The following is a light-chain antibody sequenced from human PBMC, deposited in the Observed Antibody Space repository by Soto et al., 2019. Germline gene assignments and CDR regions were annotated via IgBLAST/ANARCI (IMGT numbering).Light chain of an antibody. CDR3: CSYVGATTYF. CDR2: EGI. CDR1: SSNIGGYNV. V-gene: IGLV2-23*01. Sequence: QSVLTQPASVSGSPGQSITISCSGTSSNIGGYNVVSWYQQHPGKAPKVIVYEGIKRPSGVSDRFSGSTSGSTASLTISGLQAEDEADYYCCSYVGATTYFFGSGTKLTVL. J-gene: IGLJ1*01.